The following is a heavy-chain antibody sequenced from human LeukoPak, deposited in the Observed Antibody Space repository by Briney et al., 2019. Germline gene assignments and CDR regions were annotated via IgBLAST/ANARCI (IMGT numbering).Heavy chain of an antibody. V-gene: IGHV3-30*03. Sequence: YGMXXVRQAPGKGLEWVAVISYDGSNKYYEDSVKGRFTISRDNSKNTLYLQMNSLRAEDTAVYYCAVSFDYWGQGTLVTVS. CDR1: YG. J-gene: IGHJ4*02. CDR3: AVSFDY. CDR2: ISYDGSNK.